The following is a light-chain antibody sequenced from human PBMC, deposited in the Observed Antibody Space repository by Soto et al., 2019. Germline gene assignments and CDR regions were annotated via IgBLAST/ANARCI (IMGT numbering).Light chain of an antibody. CDR2: GAS. V-gene: IGKV3-15*01. CDR3: QQYNNWPPLYT. Sequence: EKVMTQSPATLSVSPGERATLSCRASQSVTSNLAWYQQKPAQAPRLLIYGASTRATGIPARFSGSGSGTEFTLTISSLQSEDFAVYYCQQYNNWPPLYTFGQGTKLEIK. J-gene: IGKJ2*01. CDR1: QSVTSN.